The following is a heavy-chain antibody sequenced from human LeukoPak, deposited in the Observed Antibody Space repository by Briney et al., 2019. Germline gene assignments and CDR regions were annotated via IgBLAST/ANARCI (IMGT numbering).Heavy chain of an antibody. V-gene: IGHV3-7*01. CDR2: IKQDGSEK. CDR1: GFTFSSYW. Sequence: GGSLRLSCAASGFTFSSYWMSWVRQAPGKGLEWVANIKQDGSEKYYVDSVKGRFTISRDNAKNSLYLQMNSLRAEDTAVYYCAREEGTYYDILTGNYYFDYWGQGSLVTV. J-gene: IGHJ4*02. CDR3: AREEGTYYDILTGNYYFDY. D-gene: IGHD3-9*01.